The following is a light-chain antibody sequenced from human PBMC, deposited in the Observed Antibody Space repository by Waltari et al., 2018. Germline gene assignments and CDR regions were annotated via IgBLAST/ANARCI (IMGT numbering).Light chain of an antibody. Sequence: EIVMTQSPLSLPVTPGESASISCRSSQSLDDSQGYSYLNWYLQKPGQSPQLLIYLASTRAPGVPDRFSGSGSGTDFTLKISRVEAEDVGVYYCMQGRQTAPDFGQGTRLDIK. CDR2: LAS. CDR3: MQGRQTAPD. CDR1: QSLDDSQGYSY. J-gene: IGKJ5*01. V-gene: IGKV2-28*01.